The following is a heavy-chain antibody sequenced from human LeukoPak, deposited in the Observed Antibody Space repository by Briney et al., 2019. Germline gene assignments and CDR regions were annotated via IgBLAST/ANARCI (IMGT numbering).Heavy chain of an antibody. D-gene: IGHD3-22*01. CDR3: AKSLYYYDSTFDY. CDR2: ISGSGGST. Sequence: GGSLRLSCAASGFTFSSYGMSWVRQAPGKGLEWVSAISGSGGSTYYADSVKGRFTISRDYSKNTLYLQVNSLRAEDTAVYYCAKSLYYYDSTFDYWGQGTLVTVSS. J-gene: IGHJ4*02. V-gene: IGHV3-23*01. CDR1: GFTFSSYG.